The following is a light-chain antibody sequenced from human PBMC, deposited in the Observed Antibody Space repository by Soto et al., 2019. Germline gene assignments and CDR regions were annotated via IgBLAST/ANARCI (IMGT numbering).Light chain of an antibody. CDR3: SSFERSGTRV. CDR1: NSDVGGYNY. Sequence: QSVLTQPASVSGSPGQSIAISCIGTNSDVGGYNYVSWYQQFPGKAPQLLIYEVSVRPSGISNRFSGSKSGNTASLTISGLQAEDEGVYYCSSFERSGTRVIGGGTKVTVL. J-gene: IGLJ3*02. CDR2: EVS. V-gene: IGLV2-14*01.